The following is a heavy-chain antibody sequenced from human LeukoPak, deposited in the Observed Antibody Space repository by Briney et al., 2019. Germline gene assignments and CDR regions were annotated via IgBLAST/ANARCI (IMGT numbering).Heavy chain of an antibody. CDR1: GFSFRSFW. V-gene: IGHV3-7*03. J-gene: IGHJ4*02. Sequence: GGSLRLSCAGSGFSFRSFWMSWVRQAPGKGLEWVANIDEDGNEKNYVDFVKGRFTISRDNAKNSLYLQMNSLRAEDTAVYYCTRDPRRLDYWGQGTLVTVSS. CDR3: TRDPRRLDY. CDR2: IDEDGNEK.